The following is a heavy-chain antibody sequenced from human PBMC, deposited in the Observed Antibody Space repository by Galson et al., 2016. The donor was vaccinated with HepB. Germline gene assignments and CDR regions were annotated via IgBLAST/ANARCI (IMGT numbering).Heavy chain of an antibody. Sequence: SLRLSCAASGFTFIGYAMHWVRQAPGKGLEWVAVISYDGSTKYYAGSVKGRFTISRDNSKNTLYLQMNSLRAEDTAVYYCARDDDYVWGTYRYTRTVPQYYFDYWGQGTLVTVSS. CDR3: ARDDDYVWGTYRYTRTVPQYYFDY. CDR2: ISYDGSTK. D-gene: IGHD3-16*02. V-gene: IGHV3-30*04. J-gene: IGHJ4*02. CDR1: GFTFIGYA.